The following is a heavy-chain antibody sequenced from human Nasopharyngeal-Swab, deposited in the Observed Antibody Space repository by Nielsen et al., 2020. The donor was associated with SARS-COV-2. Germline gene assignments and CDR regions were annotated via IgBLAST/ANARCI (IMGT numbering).Heavy chain of an antibody. CDR1: GYTFTGYY. J-gene: IGHJ5*02. CDR3: TRDRRDSSRTHNWFDP. Sequence: ASVKVSCKASGYTFTGYYMHWVRQAPGQGLEWMGWINPNSGGTNYAQKFQDWVTMTRDTSISTAYIELSRLRSDDTAVYYCTRDRRDSSRTHNWFDPWGQGTLVTVSS. D-gene: IGHD6-19*01. CDR2: INPNSGGT. V-gene: IGHV1-2*04.